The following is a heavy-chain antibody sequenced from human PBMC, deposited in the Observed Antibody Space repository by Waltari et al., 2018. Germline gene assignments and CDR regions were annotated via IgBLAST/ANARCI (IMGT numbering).Heavy chain of an antibody. CDR1: GGSISSSSYY. CDR2: IDYRGST. CDR3: ARDRKGSYGRGGYFDY. D-gene: IGHD1-26*01. V-gene: IGHV4-39*07. Sequence: QLQLQESGPGLVKPSETLSLTCTVSGGSISSSSYYWGWIRQPPGKGLEWIGSIDYRGSTYYNPSRKSRVTISVDTSKKQFSLKRSSVTAADTAVYYCARDRKGSYGRGGYFDYWGQGTLVTVSS. J-gene: IGHJ4*02.